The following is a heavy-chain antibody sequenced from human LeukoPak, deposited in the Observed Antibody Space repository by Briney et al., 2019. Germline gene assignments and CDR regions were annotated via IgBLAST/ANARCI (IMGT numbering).Heavy chain of an antibody. J-gene: IGHJ6*03. V-gene: IGHV3-23*01. D-gene: IGHD2-2*01. CDR1: GFTFSNFG. CDR3: AKEDIVVVPAALDYYYYYYMDV. Sequence: GGSLRLSCAASGFTFSNFGMHWVRQAPGKGLEWVSAISGSGGSTYYADSVKGRFTISRDNSKNTLYLQMNSLRAEDTAVYYCAKEDIVVVPAALDYYYYYYMDVWGKGTTVTISS. CDR2: ISGSGGST.